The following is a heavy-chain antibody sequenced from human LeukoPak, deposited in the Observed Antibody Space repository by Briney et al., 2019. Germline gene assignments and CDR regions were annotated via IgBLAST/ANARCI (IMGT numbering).Heavy chain of an antibody. CDR3: ARERAHRLVSGYDPYYYGMDV. Sequence: ASVKVSCKASGYTFTGYYMHWVRQAPGQGLEWMGWINPNRGGTNYAQKFQGWVTMTRDTSISTAYMELSRLRSDDTAVYYCARERAHRLVSGYDPYYYGMDVWGKGTTVTVSS. CDR2: INPNRGGT. V-gene: IGHV1-2*04. D-gene: IGHD5-12*01. CDR1: GYTFTGYY. J-gene: IGHJ6*04.